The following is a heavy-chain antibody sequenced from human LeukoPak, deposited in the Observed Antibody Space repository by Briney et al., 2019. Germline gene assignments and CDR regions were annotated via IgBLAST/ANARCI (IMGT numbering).Heavy chain of an antibody. J-gene: IGHJ4*02. V-gene: IGHV4-59*01. CDR1: GGSFSGYD. D-gene: IGHD3-22*01. Sequence: SETLSLTCAVSGGSFSGYDWSWIRQPPGKGLEWIGYIYYSGSTNYNPSLKSRVTISVDTSKNQFSLKLSSVTAADTAVYYCAGTYYYDSSGYYHYSLWGQGTLVTVSS. CDR2: IYYSGST. CDR3: AGTYYYDSSGYYHYSL.